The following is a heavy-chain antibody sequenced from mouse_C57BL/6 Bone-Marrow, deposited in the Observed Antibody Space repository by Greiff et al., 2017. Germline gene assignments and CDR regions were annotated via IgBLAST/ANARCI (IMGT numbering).Heavy chain of an antibody. J-gene: IGHJ2*01. CDR1: GFNIKDYY. V-gene: IGHV14-1*01. CDR3: TTAAFYGSSPSYFDY. Sequence: EVQLQESGAELVRPGASVKLSCTASGFNIKDYYMHWVKQRPEQGLEWIGRIDPEDGDTEYAPKFPGKATMTADTSSNTAYLQLSSLTSEDTAVYYCTTAAFYGSSPSYFDYWGQGTTLTVSS. CDR2: IDPEDGDT. D-gene: IGHD1-1*01.